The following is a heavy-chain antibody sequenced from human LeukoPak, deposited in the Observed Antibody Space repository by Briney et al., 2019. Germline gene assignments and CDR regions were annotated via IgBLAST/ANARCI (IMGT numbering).Heavy chain of an antibody. D-gene: IGHD5-12*01. CDR2: ISSSGSTK. V-gene: IGHV3-48*03. CDR3: AREDYGGYAYYYYGLDV. Sequence: GGSLRLSCAAPGFTFSSYEMNWVRQAPGKGLEWVSYISSSGSTKYYADSVKGRFTISRDNAKNSLYLQMNSLRAEDTAVYYCAREDYGGYAYYYYGLDVWGKGTTVTVSS. CDR1: GFTFSSYE. J-gene: IGHJ6*04.